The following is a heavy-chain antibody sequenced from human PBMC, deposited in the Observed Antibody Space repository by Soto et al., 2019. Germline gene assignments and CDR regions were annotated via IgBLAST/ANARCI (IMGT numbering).Heavy chain of an antibody. V-gene: IGHV3-23*01. D-gene: IGHD1-26*01. CDR1: GFTFSSYA. Sequence: ESGGGLVQPGGSLRLSCAASGFTFSSYAMSWVRQAPGKGLEWVSAISGSGGSTYYADSVKGRFTISRDNSKNTLYLQMNSLRAEDTAVYYCAKSPKYSGSYYYYYFDYWGQGTLVTVSS. CDR3: AKSPKYSGSYYYYYFDY. CDR2: ISGSGGST. J-gene: IGHJ4*02.